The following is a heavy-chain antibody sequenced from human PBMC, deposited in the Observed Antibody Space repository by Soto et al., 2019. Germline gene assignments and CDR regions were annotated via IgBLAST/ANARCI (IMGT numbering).Heavy chain of an antibody. CDR2: MNPNSGNT. Sequence: ASVKVSCKASGYTFTSYDINWVRQATGQGLEWMGWMNPNSGNTGYAQKFQGRVTMTRNTSISTAYMELSSLRSEDTAVYYCARAMTTVTTGLYYYYGMDVWGQGTTVTVSS. V-gene: IGHV1-8*01. CDR1: GYTFTSYD. J-gene: IGHJ6*02. CDR3: ARAMTTVTTGLYYYYGMDV. D-gene: IGHD4-17*01.